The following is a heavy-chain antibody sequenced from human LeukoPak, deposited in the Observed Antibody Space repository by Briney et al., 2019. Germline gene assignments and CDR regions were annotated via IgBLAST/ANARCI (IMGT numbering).Heavy chain of an antibody. D-gene: IGHD3-22*01. CDR3: ARDTPYQFERFFPYDSSGYYDY. CDR2: ISYDGSNK. Sequence: GRSLRLSCAASGFTFSSYAMHWVRQAPGKGLEWVAVISYDGSNKYYADSVKGRFTISRDNSKSTLYLQMNSLRAEDSAVYYCARDTPYQFERFFPYDSSGYYDYWGQGTLVTVSS. V-gene: IGHV3-30-3*01. J-gene: IGHJ4*02. CDR1: GFTFSSYA.